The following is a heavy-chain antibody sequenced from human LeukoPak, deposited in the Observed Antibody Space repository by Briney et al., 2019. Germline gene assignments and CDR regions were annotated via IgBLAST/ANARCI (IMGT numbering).Heavy chain of an antibody. Sequence: NLSETLSLTCSVSGDSISSYYWSWIRPPPGKGLEWIGYIYNSGGTNYNPSLKSRVTISVDTSKNQFSLKLSSVTAADTAVYYCARAGSGYSFDIWGQGTMVTVSS. D-gene: IGHD3-22*01. CDR3: ARAGSGYSFDI. CDR2: IYNSGGT. J-gene: IGHJ3*02. V-gene: IGHV4-59*01. CDR1: GDSISSYY.